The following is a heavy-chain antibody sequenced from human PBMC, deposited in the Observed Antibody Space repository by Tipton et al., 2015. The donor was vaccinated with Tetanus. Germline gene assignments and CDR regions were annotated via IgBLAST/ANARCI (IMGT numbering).Heavy chain of an antibody. D-gene: IGHD6-13*01. CDR3: ARDRQQLVRDGGYAFDI. J-gene: IGHJ3*02. V-gene: IGHV6-1*01. CDR2: TYYRSKWYN. CDR1: GDSVSSNSAA. Sequence: QLVQSGAEVKPSQTLSLTCAISGDSVSSNSAAWNWIRQSPSRGLEWLGRTYYRSKWYNDYAVSVKSRITINPDTSKNQFSLQLNSVTPEDTAVYYCARDRQQLVRDGGYAFDIWGQGTMVTVPS.